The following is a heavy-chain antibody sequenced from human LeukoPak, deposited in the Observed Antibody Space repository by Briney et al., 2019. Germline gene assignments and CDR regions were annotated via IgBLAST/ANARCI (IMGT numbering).Heavy chain of an antibody. V-gene: IGHV3-20*04. CDR2: INWNAGST. CDR1: GFTFDDYA. J-gene: IGHJ4*02. CDR3: ARDGVVGVTGFGSY. Sequence: PGGSLRLSCAASGFTFDDYAMSWVRQAPGKGLEWVSGINWNAGSTGYADSVKGRFTVSRDNAKNSLYLQMNSLRDEDTAVYYCARDGVVGVTGFGSYWGQGTLVTVSS. D-gene: IGHD1-26*01.